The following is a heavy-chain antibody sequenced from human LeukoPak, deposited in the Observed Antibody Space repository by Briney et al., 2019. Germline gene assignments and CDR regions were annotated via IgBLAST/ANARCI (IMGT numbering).Heavy chain of an antibody. CDR1: GGSIGSGDYY. J-gene: IGHJ3*02. D-gene: IGHD2-2*01. V-gene: IGHV4-30-4*01. CDR3: ARTGEYQLLTGAFDI. Sequence: SETLSLTCTVSGGSIGSGDYYWRWIRQPPGKGLEWIGYIYYSGSTYYNPSLKSRVTISVDTSKNQFSLKLSSVTAADTPVYYCARTGEYQLLTGAFDIWGQGTMVTVSS. CDR2: IYYSGST.